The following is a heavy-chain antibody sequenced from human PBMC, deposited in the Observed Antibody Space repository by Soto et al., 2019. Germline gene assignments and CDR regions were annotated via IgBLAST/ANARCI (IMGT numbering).Heavy chain of an antibody. J-gene: IGHJ3*02. CDR3: ARDDCSGGSCYPPTGAFDI. D-gene: IGHD2-15*01. Sequence: ASVKVSCKACGDTFTTYAMHWVRQAPGQRLEWMGWINPVNGHTKYSQKFQGRVTFAGDTSASTAYMELGSLTSEDTAVYYCARDDCSGGSCYPPTGAFDIWGQGTMVTVSS. V-gene: IGHV1-3*01. CDR1: GDTFTTYA. CDR2: INPVNGHT.